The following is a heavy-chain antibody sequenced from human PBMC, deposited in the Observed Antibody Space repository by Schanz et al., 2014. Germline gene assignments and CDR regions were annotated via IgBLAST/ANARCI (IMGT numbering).Heavy chain of an antibody. CDR3: ATDYSGGGCHI. CDR2: ISGSGGDT. D-gene: IGHD6-19*01. Sequence: EVQLLESGGGLVQPGGSLRLSCAASGFTFSSYAMSWVRQAPGKGLEWVSAISGSGGDTYYADSVKGRFTISRDNSKNTLYLQMNSLRAEDTALYFCATDYSGGGCHIWGQGTMVTVSS. V-gene: IGHV3-23*01. J-gene: IGHJ3*02. CDR1: GFTFSSYA.